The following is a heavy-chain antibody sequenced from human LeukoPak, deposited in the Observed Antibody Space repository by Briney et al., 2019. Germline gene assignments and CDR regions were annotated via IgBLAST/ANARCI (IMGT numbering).Heavy chain of an antibody. CDR1: GFTFSSYA. CDR3: ASAQRYSGYVYYYYGMDV. CDR2: IYYSGST. D-gene: IGHD5-12*01. V-gene: IGHV4-30-4*08. J-gene: IGHJ6*02. Sequence: LRLSCAASGFTFSSYAMSWVRQAPGKGLEWIGYIYYSGSTYYNPSLKSRVTISVDTSKNQFSLKLSSVTAADTAVYYCASAQRYSGYVYYYYGMDVWGQGTTVTVSS.